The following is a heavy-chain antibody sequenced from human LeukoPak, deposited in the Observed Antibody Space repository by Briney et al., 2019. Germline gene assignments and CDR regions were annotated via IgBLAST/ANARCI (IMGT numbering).Heavy chain of an antibody. CDR2: IYTSGST. CDR1: GGSFSSSY. Sequence: SETLSLTCTVSGGSFSSSYWSWIRQPPGKGLEWVGGIYTSGSTNFNPHPKSRVTISIDTSKNQFSLKLSSVTAADTAVYYCADRGEQQLVTGGYWGQGTLVTVSS. CDR3: ADRGEQQLVTGGY. V-gene: IGHV4-4*07. J-gene: IGHJ4*02. D-gene: IGHD6-13*01.